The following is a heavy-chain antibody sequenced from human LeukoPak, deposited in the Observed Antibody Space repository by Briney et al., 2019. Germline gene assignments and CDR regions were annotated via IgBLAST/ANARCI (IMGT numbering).Heavy chain of an antibody. CDR1: GYTFTIYY. J-gene: IGHJ4*02. V-gene: IGHV1-46*01. D-gene: IGHD1-26*01. CDR2: INPSGGST. Sequence: GASVKVSCKASGYTFTIYYMHWVRQAPGQGLEWMGIINPSGGSTSYAQKFQGRVTMTRDTSTSTVYMELSSLRSEDTAVYYCARDRTAATFDYWGQGTLVTVSS. CDR3: ARDRTAATFDY.